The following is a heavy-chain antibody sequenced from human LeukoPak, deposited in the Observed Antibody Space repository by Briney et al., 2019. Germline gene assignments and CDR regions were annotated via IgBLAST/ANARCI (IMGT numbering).Heavy chain of an antibody. CDR3: ARRRALGRGDYDFDY. CDR2: IYPGDSET. V-gene: IGHV5-51*01. CDR1: GYSFISFW. Sequence: PGESLKISCKGSGYSFISFWIGWMRQMPGKGLEWMGSIYPGDSETAFSPSFQGQVTISADKSITTAYLQWSSLKASDTAMYYCARRRALGRGDYDFDYWGQGTLVTVSA. J-gene: IGHJ4*02. D-gene: IGHD4-17*01.